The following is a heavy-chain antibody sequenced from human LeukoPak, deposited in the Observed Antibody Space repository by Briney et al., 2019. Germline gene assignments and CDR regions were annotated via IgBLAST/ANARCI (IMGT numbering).Heavy chain of an antibody. J-gene: IGHJ6*03. V-gene: IGHV4-4*09. Sequence: SETLSLTCNVSGASISSYYWSWIRQPPGKGLEWIGYIYTSCSTDYNPSLKSRATMSLDTSKNQFSLKPNSVTAADTAVYYCASSYYYYMDVWGKGTTVTLSS. CDR2: IYTSCST. CDR3: ASSYYYYMDV. CDR1: GASISSYY.